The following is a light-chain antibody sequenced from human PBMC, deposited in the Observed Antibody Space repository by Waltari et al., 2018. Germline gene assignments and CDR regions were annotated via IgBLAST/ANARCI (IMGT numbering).Light chain of an antibody. Sequence: EIVMTQSPASLSVSPGERATLSCRASQSNSTNLAWYQQKPGQAPRLLIFGASSRAPALPARFSGSGSGTEFTLTITSMQSEDFAIYYCQQYHNWPGTFGQGTKVEIK. J-gene: IGKJ1*01. CDR1: QSNSTN. CDR2: GAS. CDR3: QQYHNWPGT. V-gene: IGKV3-15*01.